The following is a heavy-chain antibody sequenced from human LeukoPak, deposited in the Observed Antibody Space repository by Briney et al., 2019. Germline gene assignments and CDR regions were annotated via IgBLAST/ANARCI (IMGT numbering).Heavy chain of an antibody. Sequence: GGSLRLSCAASGFTFSSYIMNWVRQAPGKGLEWVSSITSIGSYMYYADSVKGRFTISRDNAKNSLYLQMSSLRAEDTAVYYCARAMSYHYGSAFDYWGQGTLVTVSS. CDR2: ITSIGSYM. J-gene: IGHJ4*02. CDR1: GFTFSSYI. CDR3: ARAMSYHYGSAFDY. V-gene: IGHV3-21*01. D-gene: IGHD3-10*01.